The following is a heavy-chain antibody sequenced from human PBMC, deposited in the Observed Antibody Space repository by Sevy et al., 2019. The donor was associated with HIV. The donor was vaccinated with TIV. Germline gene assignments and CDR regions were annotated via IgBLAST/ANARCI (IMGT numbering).Heavy chain of an antibody. CDR2: IIPIFGTA. CDR3: ARLGHDGGYSILDY. V-gene: IGHV1-69*13. D-gene: IGHD2-21*02. J-gene: IGHJ4*02. Sequence: ASVKVSCKASGGTFSSYAITWVRQAPGQGLEWMGGIIPIFGTANYAQKFQGRVTITADESTSTAYMELSSLRSEDTAVYYCARLGHDGGYSILDYWGQGTLVTVSS. CDR1: GGTFSSYA.